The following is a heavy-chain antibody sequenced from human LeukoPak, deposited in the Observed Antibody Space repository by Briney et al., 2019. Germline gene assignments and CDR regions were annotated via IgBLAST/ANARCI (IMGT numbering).Heavy chain of an antibody. CDR2: IYHSGST. J-gene: IGHJ4*02. V-gene: IGHV4-59*01. CDR1: GGSISSNY. D-gene: IGHD4-17*01. CDR3: ARGYGDFRVEGRYFHS. Sequence: SETLSLTCTVSGGSISSNYWSWIRQPPGKGLEWIGYIYHSGSTSYNPSLKSRVTFSVDTSKNQFSLKLNSVTAADTAVYYCARGYGDFRVEGRYFHSWGQGTLVTVSS.